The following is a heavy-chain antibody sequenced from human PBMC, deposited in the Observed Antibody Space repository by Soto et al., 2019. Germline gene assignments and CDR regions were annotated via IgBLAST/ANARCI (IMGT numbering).Heavy chain of an antibody. V-gene: IGHV3-64*01. CDR2: ISSSGGST. CDR3: AREKNYYCAY. CDR1: GFTFSSYT. Sequence: PGGSLRLSCAASGFTFSSYTMHWVRQAPGKGLEYVSTISSSGGSTSYAYSVKGRFTISRDNSKNTLYLQMGSLRAEDMAIYYCAREKNYYCAYWGQGTLVTVSS. J-gene: IGHJ4*02.